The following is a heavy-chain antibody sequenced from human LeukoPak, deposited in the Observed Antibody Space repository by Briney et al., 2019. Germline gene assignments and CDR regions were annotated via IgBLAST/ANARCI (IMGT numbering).Heavy chain of an antibody. Sequence: ASVKVSCKASGYTFTSYGISWVRQAPGQGLEWMGWISAYNGNTNYAQKLQGRVTMTTDTSTSTAYMELRSLRSDDTAVYYCSRDYSGWYYLDYWGQGTLVTVSS. CDR2: ISAYNGNT. J-gene: IGHJ4*02. D-gene: IGHD5-12*01. V-gene: IGHV1-18*01. CDR1: GYTFTSYG. CDR3: SRDYSGWYYLDY.